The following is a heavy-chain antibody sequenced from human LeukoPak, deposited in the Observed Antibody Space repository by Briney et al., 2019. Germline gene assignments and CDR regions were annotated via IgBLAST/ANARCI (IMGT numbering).Heavy chain of an antibody. CDR1: GFTFSSYA. CDR3: ARSFYGGSGSEYYFDY. CDR2: ISGSGGST. J-gene: IGHJ4*02. V-gene: IGHV3-23*01. Sequence: GGSLRLSCAASGFTFSSYAMGWVRQAPGKGLEWVSAISGSGGSTYYADSVKGRFTISRDNSKNTLYLQMNSLRAEDTAVYYCARSFYGGSGSEYYFDYWGQGTLVTVSS. D-gene: IGHD3-10*01.